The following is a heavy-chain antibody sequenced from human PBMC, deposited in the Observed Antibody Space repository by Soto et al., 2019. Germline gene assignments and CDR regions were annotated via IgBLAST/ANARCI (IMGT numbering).Heavy chain of an antibody. CDR2: ISYDGSNK. D-gene: IGHD6-13*01. Sequence: QVQLVESGGGVVQPGRSLRLSCAASGFTFSSYGMYWVRQAPGKGLEWVAVISYDGSNKYYADSVKGRFTISRDNSKNTLYLQMNSLRAEDTAVYYRAKALIAAAGTGSYFDYWGQGTLVTVSS. CDR3: AKALIAAAGTGSYFDY. CDR1: GFTFSSYG. J-gene: IGHJ4*02. V-gene: IGHV3-30*18.